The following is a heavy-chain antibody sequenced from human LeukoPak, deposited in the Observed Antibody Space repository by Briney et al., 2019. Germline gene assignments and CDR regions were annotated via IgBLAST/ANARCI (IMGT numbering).Heavy chain of an antibody. Sequence: GRSLRLSCEGSGFTFSINAMHWVRQAPGKGLEWLAVISYDGTKQYFADSVKGRFTISRDNAKNSLYLQMNSLRAEDTAVYYCARSSAYGSGYPSRYWGQGTLVTVSS. J-gene: IGHJ4*02. CDR1: GFTFSINA. CDR2: ISYDGTKQ. V-gene: IGHV3-30-3*01. CDR3: ARSSAYGSGYPSRY. D-gene: IGHD3-10*01.